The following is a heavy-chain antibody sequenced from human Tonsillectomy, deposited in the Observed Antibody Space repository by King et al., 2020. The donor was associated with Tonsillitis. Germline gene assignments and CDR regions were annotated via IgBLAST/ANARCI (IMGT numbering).Heavy chain of an antibody. CDR3: ARGPVVPAAGSYFFDY. CDR2: IYYSGST. Sequence: LQESGPGLVKPSETLSLTCSVSDGSISTRSHYWGWIRQPPGKGLGWIGYIYYSGSTYYNPSLKSRVTISVDTSKNQFSLKLSTVTAADTSVYYCARGPVVPAAGSYFFDYWGQGTLVTVSS. J-gene: IGHJ4*02. D-gene: IGHD2-2*01. V-gene: IGHV4-39*01. CDR1: DGSISTRSHY.